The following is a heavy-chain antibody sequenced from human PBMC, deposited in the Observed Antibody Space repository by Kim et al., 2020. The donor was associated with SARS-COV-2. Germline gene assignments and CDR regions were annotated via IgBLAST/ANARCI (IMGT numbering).Heavy chain of an antibody. D-gene: IGHD3-10*01. V-gene: IGHV4-31*03. Sequence: SETLSLTCTVSGGSISSGGYYWSWIRQHPGKGLEWIGYIYYSGSTYYNPSLKSRVTISVDTSKNQFSLKLSSVTAADTAVYYCARDPAWFGELFPTGGYYGVDVWGPGTPVTVS. J-gene: IGHJ6*02. CDR2: IYYSGST. CDR1: GGSISSGGYY. CDR3: ARDPAWFGELFPTGGYYGVDV.